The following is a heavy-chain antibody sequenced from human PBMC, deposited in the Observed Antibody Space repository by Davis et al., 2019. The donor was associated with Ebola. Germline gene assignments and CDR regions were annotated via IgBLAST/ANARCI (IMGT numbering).Heavy chain of an antibody. CDR2: ISGSSTYI. J-gene: IGHJ3*02. V-gene: IGHV3-21*01. CDR1: GFTFSSYS. Sequence: PGGSLRLSCAASGFTFSSYSLNWVRQAPGKGLEWVSSISGSSTYIYYADSVKGRFTISRDNAKNSLYLQMNSLRAEDTAVYYCARALHDAFDIWGQGTKVTVSS. CDR3: ARALHDAFDI.